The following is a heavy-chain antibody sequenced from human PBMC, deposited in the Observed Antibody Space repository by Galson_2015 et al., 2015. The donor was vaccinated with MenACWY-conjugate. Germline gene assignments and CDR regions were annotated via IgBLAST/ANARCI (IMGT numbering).Heavy chain of an antibody. V-gene: IGHV3-15*04. CDR3: TTDRYYDSRVFPNHYYSFDMVV. Sequence: SLRLSCAASGFTFSNAWRSWVRQAPGKGLEWVGRIESKTDGGTTDYAAPVKGRFTISRDDSKNTLYLQMNSLKTEGTAVYYCTTDRYYDSRVFPNHYYSFDMVVWGQGTPVTVSS. CDR1: GFTFSNAW. D-gene: IGHD3-22*01. J-gene: IGHJ6*02. CDR2: IESKTDGGTT.